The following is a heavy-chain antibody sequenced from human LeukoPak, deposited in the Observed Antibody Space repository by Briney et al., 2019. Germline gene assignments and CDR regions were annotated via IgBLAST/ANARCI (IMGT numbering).Heavy chain of an antibody. CDR1: GFIISTYW. CDR3: ARVWNDSGTAMDV. Sequence: GGSLRLSCAASGFIISTYWMSWVRQAPGKGLEWVANIKQDGSEKYYVDSVKGRFIISRDNTKNSLYLQVNSLRAEDTAVYYCARVWNDSGTAMDVWGKGTTVTISS. CDR2: IKQDGSEK. V-gene: IGHV3-7*01. J-gene: IGHJ6*03. D-gene: IGHD3-10*01.